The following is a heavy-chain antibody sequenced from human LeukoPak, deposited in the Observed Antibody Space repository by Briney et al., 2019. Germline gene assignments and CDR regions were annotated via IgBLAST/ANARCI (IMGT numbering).Heavy chain of an antibody. D-gene: IGHD2-2*01. CDR1: GFTFSSYW. CDR2: IKQDGSEK. V-gene: IGHV3-7*01. Sequence: PGGSLRLSCAASGFTFSSYWMSWVRQAPGKGLEWVANIKQDGSEKYYVDSVKGRFTISRDSAKNSLYLQMNSLRAEDTAVYYCARERYCSSTSCYAGAFDIWGQGTMVTVSS. J-gene: IGHJ3*02. CDR3: ARERYCSSTSCYAGAFDI.